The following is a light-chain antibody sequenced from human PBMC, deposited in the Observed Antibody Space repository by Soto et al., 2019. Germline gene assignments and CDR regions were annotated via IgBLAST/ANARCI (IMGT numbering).Light chain of an antibody. J-gene: IGKJ2*01. CDR2: AAS. CDR3: QQSYSNLYT. CDR1: QSIANV. V-gene: IGKV1-39*01. Sequence: DIQMTQSPSSLSASVGDRVTITCRASQSIANVLNWYQQTSGKAPKLLTYAASSLHAGVPSRFSGSGSGTEFTLTISSLQPEDFATYYCQQSYSNLYTFGQGTKLQI.